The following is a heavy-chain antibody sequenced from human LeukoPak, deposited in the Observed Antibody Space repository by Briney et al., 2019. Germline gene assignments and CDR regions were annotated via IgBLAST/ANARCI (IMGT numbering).Heavy chain of an antibody. D-gene: IGHD2-2*01. V-gene: IGHV3-7*04. CDR2: RKQDGSQK. CDR1: GFTFSTYW. J-gene: IGHJ6*02. CDR3: ARVLAVPAAFYFYYGLDV. Sequence: GGSLRLSCAASGFTFSTYWMSWVRQAPGKGLEWVANRKQDGSQKYYGDSVKGRFTISRDNATTSPYLQMNSLRADDTAVYLCARVLAVPAAFYFYYGLDVWGQGATVTVSS.